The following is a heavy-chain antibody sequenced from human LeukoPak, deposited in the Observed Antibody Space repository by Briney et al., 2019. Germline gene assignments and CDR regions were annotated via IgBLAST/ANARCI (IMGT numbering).Heavy chain of an antibody. CDR2: ISWNSGSI. D-gene: IGHD2-2*01. CDR1: GFTFDDYA. V-gene: IGHV3-9*01. J-gene: IGHJ4*02. CDR3: AKAPSRLVVPAATLFDY. Sequence: GGSLRLSCAASGFTFDDYAMHWVRHAPGKGLEWVSGISWNSGSIGYADSVKGRFTISRDNAKNSLYLQMNSLRAEDTALYYCAKAPSRLVVPAATLFDYWGQGTLVTVSS.